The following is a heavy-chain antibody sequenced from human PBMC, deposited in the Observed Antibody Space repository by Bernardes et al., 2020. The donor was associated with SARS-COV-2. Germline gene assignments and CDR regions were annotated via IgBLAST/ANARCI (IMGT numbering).Heavy chain of an antibody. CDR3: VKDSLAYYHGSRSYYNH. D-gene: IGHD3-10*01. J-gene: IGHJ4*02. CDR1: GFTFDGYT. V-gene: IGHV3-43*01. CDR2: VNWEATST. Sequence: WGSLRLSCAGYGFTFDGYTMYWVRQTPGQRLEWVSLVNWEATSTYNSASVKGRFIISRDNSKNSLYLQMNSLRTEDTALYYCVKDSLAYYHGSRSYYNHWGQGTLVTVSS.